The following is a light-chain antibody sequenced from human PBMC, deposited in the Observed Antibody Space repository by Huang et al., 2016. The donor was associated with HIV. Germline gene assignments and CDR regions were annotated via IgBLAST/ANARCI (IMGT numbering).Light chain of an antibody. CDR3: QQYNQWLT. J-gene: IGKJ4*01. CDR1: QSVSSA. V-gene: IGKV3-15*01. Sequence: EIVMTQSPATLSVSPGERATLSCSASQSVSSALAWYQHKPGQAPRLLIYGASIRATGIPARFSGSGSGTEFTLTISSLQSEDFAVYYCQQYNQWLTFGGGTKVEIK. CDR2: GAS.